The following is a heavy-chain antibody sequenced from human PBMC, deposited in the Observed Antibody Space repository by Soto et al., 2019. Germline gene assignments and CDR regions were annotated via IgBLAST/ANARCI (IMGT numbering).Heavy chain of an antibody. V-gene: IGHV1-69*01. Sequence: QVQLVQSGAEVQKPGSSVKVSCKASGGTFSSYAISWVRQAPGQGLEWMGGIIPIFGTANYAQKFQGRVTITADESTSTAYMELSSLRSEDTAVYYCARVVITFGGVIVGDAFDIWGQGTMVTVSS. CDR3: ARVVITFGGVIVGDAFDI. J-gene: IGHJ3*02. CDR1: GGTFSSYA. D-gene: IGHD3-16*02. CDR2: IIPIFGTA.